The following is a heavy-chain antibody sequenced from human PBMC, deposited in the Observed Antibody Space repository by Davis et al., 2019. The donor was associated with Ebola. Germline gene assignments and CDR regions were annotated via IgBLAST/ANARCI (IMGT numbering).Heavy chain of an antibody. D-gene: IGHD3-16*01. CDR2: ISSGSGTI. CDR3: ARGLQTRWRVGWGMDV. J-gene: IGHJ6*02. V-gene: IGHV3-48*01. Sequence: GESLKISCAASGFTFSSYSLNWVRQAPGKGLEWVSYISSGSGTIHYADSVKGRFTISRDNANNSLYLQMSSLRAEDTAVYYCARGLQTRWRVGWGMDVWGQGTTVTVSS. CDR1: GFTFSSYS.